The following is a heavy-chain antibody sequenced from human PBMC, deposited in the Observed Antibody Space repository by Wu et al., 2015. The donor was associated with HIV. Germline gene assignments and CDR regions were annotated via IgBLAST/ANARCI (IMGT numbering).Heavy chain of an antibody. D-gene: IGHD3-3*01. V-gene: IGHV1-18*01. CDR2: ISAYNGNT. Sequence: QVQLVQSGAEVKKPGASVKVSCKASGYTFTSYGISWVRQAPGQGLEWMGWISAYNGNTNYAQKLQGRVTMTTDTSTSTAYMELRSLRSDDTAVYYCARDLRQILXGKDLTPYYWGQGTLVTVSS. CDR1: GYTFTSYG. J-gene: IGHJ4*02. CDR3: ARDLRQILXGKDLTPYY.